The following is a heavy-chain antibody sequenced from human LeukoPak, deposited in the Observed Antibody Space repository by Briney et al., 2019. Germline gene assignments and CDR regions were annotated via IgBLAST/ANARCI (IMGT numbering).Heavy chain of an antibody. D-gene: IGHD3-10*01. CDR3: ARGYYDSGSYYKWFDP. CDR1: GYTFTGYY. J-gene: IGHJ5*02. CDR2: INPNSGGT. Sequence: ASVKVSCKASGYTFTGYYIHWVRQAPGQGLEWMGWINPNSGGTNYAQKFQGRVTMTRDTSISTGYMELSRVRSDDTAVYYCARGYYDSGSYYKWFDPWGQGTPVTVSS. V-gene: IGHV1-2*02.